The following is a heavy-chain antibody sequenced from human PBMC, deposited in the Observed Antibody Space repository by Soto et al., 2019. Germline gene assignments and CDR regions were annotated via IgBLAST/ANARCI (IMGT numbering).Heavy chain of an antibody. V-gene: IGHV4-34*01. Sequence: KPSETLSLTCAVYGGSFSGYYWSWIRQPPGKGPEWIGEINHSGSTNYNPSLKSRVTISVDTSKNQFSLKLSSVTAADTAVYYCARNLRFLELQGYCGQGTQVTVSS. CDR1: GGSFSGYY. D-gene: IGHD3-3*01. CDR2: INHSGST. J-gene: IGHJ4*02. CDR3: ARNLRFLELQGY.